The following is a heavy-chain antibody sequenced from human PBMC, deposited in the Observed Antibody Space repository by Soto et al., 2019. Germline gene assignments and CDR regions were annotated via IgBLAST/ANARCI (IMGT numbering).Heavy chain of an antibody. CDR3: ASAVLGPFDV. CDR2: IYHTGTT. CDR1: GGSVNNNHW. V-gene: IGHV4-4*02. J-gene: IGHJ3*01. Sequence: SETLSLTCAVSGGSVNNNHWWTWVRQPPGKGLEWTGEIYHTGTTNYNPSLKSRVTISLDKSNNRFSLNVNSVTAADTAVYYCASAVLGPFDVWGQGTMVNV. D-gene: IGHD2-8*01.